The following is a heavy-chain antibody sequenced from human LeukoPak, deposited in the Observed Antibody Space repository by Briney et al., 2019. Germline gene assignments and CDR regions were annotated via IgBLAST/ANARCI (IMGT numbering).Heavy chain of an antibody. D-gene: IGHD3-10*01. Sequence: GGSLRLSCAASGFTFSIYGMHWVRQAPGKGLEWVAIIWYDGSNKYYADSVEGRFTISRDNSKNTLYMEMNSLRAEDTAVYYCARDHYYGSGNYRPGGMDVWGQGTTVTVSS. CDR1: GFTFSIYG. J-gene: IGHJ6*02. V-gene: IGHV3-33*01. CDR2: IWYDGSNK. CDR3: ARDHYYGSGNYRPGGMDV.